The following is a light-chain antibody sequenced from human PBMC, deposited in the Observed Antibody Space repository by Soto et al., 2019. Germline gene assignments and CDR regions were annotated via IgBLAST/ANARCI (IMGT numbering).Light chain of an antibody. CDR1: QSISTW. CDR2: EAY. J-gene: IGKJ1*01. CDR3: QQYNSYQWT. Sequence: DIQMTQSPSTLSASVGDRVTITCRASQSISTWLAWYQQKPGKAPKVLIYEAYKLESGVQSRFSGSGSGTEFTLTIRTLQPDDVATYYCQQYNSYQWTFGQGTKVDIK. V-gene: IGKV1-5*01.